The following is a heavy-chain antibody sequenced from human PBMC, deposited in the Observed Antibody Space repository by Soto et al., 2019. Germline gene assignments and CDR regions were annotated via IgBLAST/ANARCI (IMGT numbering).Heavy chain of an antibody. V-gene: IGHV3-23*01. CDR1: GFTFSSYA. J-gene: IGHJ4*02. D-gene: IGHD5-12*01. CDR2: ISGSGGST. CDR3: AKDRAVSIAGGREYSGYDFRPFDY. Sequence: GGSLRLSCAASGFTFSSYAMSWVRQAPGKGLEWVSAISGSGGSTYYADSVKGRFTISRDNSKNTLYLQMNSLRAEDTAVYYCAKDRAVSIAGGREYSGYDFRPFDYWGQGTLVTVSS.